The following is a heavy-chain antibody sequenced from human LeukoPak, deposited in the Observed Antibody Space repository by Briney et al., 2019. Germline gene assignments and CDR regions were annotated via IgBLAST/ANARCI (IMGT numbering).Heavy chain of an antibody. J-gene: IGHJ4*02. D-gene: IGHD3-10*01. CDR1: GFSFSSYA. CDR2: ISGSGGST. V-gene: IGHV3-23*01. CDR3: AKAPTYYYGSGSYSVLDY. Sequence: GGSLRLSYAASGFSFSSYAMSWVRQAPGKGLEWVSAISGSGGSTHYADSVKGRFTISRDNSKNTLYLQMNSLRAEDTAVYYCAKAPTYYYGSGSYSVLDYWGQGTLVTVSS.